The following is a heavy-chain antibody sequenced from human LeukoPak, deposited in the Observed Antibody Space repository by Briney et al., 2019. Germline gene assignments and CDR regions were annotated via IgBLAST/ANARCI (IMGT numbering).Heavy chain of an antibody. CDR2: ISYGGST. D-gene: IGHD1-1*01. CDR3: AREGTAGTNLNWFDP. V-gene: IGHV4-59*01. Sequence: SETLSLTCTVSGGSISSYYWSWIRQPPGKGLEWIGYISYGGSTNFNPSLKSRVTISVDTSKNQFSLKLSSVTAADTAVYYCAREGTAGTNLNWFDPWGQGTLVTVSS. CDR1: GGSISSYY. J-gene: IGHJ5*02.